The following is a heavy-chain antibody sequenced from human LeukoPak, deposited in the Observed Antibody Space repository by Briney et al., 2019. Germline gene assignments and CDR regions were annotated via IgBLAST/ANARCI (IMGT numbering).Heavy chain of an antibody. CDR1: GYTFTSYG. Sequence: ASVKVSCKASGYTFTSYGISGVRQAPGQGLEGMGWIGAYNGNTNYAQKLQGRVTMTTDPSTSTDYMELRSLRSDATAVYYCAREGTMVRGKLMDVWGQGTTVTVS. J-gene: IGHJ6*02. V-gene: IGHV1-18*01. D-gene: IGHD3-10*01. CDR2: IGAYNGNT. CDR3: AREGTMVRGKLMDV.